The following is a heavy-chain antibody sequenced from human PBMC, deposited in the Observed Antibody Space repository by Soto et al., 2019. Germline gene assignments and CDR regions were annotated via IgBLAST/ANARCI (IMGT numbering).Heavy chain of an antibody. J-gene: IGHJ3*02. V-gene: IGHV1-46*01. CDR2: INPSGGST. D-gene: IGHD5-18*01. Sequence: ASVKVSCKASGYTFTSYYIHWVRQAPGQGLEWMGIINPSGGSTSYAQKFQGRVTMTSDTSASTVFIEVRSMRSEETAVYYCATRYSRGDDAFDIWGQGTMVTVSS. CDR3: ATRYSRGDDAFDI. CDR1: GYTFTSYY.